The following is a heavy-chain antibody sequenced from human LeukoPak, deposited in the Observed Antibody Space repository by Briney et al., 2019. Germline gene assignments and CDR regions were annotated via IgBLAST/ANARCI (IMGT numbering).Heavy chain of an antibody. CDR3: ARDRLRYFDWSPNDY. V-gene: IGHV1-69*04. Sequence: SVKVSCKASGGTFSSYAISWVRQAPGQGLEWMGRIIPILGIANYAQKFQGRVTITADKSTSTAYMELSSLRSEDTAVYYCARDRLRYFDWSPNDYWGQGTLVTVSS. CDR2: IIPILGIA. CDR1: GGTFSSYA. D-gene: IGHD3-9*01. J-gene: IGHJ4*02.